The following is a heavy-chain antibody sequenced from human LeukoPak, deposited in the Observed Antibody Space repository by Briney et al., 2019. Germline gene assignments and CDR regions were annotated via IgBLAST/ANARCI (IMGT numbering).Heavy chain of an antibody. J-gene: IGHJ6*03. CDR2: IYTSGST. Sequence: PSETLSLTCTVSGGSISSGSYYWSWIRQPAGKGLEWIGRIYTSGSTNYNPSLKSRVTISVDTSKNQFSLKLGSVTAADTAVYYCARFRLKFWGGYYTDYYYMDVWGKGTTVTVSS. CDR1: GGSISSGSYY. D-gene: IGHD3-3*01. V-gene: IGHV4-61*02. CDR3: ARFRLKFWGGYYTDYYYMDV.